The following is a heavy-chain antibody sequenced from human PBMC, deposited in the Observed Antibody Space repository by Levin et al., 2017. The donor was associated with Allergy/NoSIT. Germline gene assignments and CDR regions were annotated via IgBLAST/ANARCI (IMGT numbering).Heavy chain of an antibody. CDR2: ISYDGSNK. D-gene: IGHD5-12*01. Sequence: GGSLRLSCAASGFTFSSYGMHWVRQAPGKGLEWVAVISYDGSNKYYADSVKGRFTISRDNSKNTLYLQMNSLRAEDTAVYYCAKSSGYGFQFFDYWGQGTLVTVSS. CDR1: GFTFSSYG. J-gene: IGHJ4*02. V-gene: IGHV3-30*18. CDR3: AKSSGYGFQFFDY.